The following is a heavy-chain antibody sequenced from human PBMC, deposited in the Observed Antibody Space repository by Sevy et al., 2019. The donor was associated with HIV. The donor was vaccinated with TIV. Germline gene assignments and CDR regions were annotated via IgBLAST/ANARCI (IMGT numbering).Heavy chain of an antibody. Sequence: ASVKVSCKASGYTFTSYDINWVRQAPGQGLEWMGRINPNSGGTNYAQKFQGRVTMTRDTSISTAYMELSRLRSDDTAVYYCAREGRRGYGDYGDYWGQGTLVTVSS. CDR2: INPNSGGT. CDR3: AREGRRGYGDYGDY. J-gene: IGHJ4*02. V-gene: IGHV1-2*06. CDR1: GYTFTSYD. D-gene: IGHD4-17*01.